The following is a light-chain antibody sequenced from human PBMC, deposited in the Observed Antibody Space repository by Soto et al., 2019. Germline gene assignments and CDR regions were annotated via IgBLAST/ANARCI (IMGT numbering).Light chain of an antibody. V-gene: IGKV1-39*01. CDR2: AAS. CDR1: QSISSY. Sequence: DIQMTKSPSSLSASVGDIVTITCRASQSISSYLNWYQQKPGKAPKLLIYAASSLQSGVPSRFSGSGSGTDFTLTISSLQPEDFATYYCQQVYVYPSTFGGGTKVDIK. CDR3: QQVYVYPST. J-gene: IGKJ4*01.